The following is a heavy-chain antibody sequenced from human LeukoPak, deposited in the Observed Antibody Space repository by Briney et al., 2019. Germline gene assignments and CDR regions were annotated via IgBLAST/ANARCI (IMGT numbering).Heavy chain of an antibody. J-gene: IGHJ5*02. Sequence: ASVKVSCKASGYTFTGYYMHWVRQAPGQGLEWMGWINPNSGGTNYAQKFQGRVTMTRDTSISTAYMELSRLRSDDTAVYYCARERHYYGSGSYYPGAFDPWGQGTLVTVSS. V-gene: IGHV1-2*02. CDR1: GYTFTGYY. D-gene: IGHD3-10*01. CDR2: INPNSGGT. CDR3: ARERHYYGSGSYYPGAFDP.